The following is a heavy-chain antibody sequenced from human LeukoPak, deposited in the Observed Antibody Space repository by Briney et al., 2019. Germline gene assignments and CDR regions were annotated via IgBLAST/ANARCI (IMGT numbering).Heavy chain of an antibody. CDR1: GGTFSSYA. D-gene: IGHD3-22*01. CDR3: AREGGYYDSSGYLDY. Sequence: SVKVSCKASGGTFSSYAISWVRQAPGQGLEWMGGIIPIFGTANYAQKFQGRVTITTDESASTAYMELSSLRSEDTAVYYCAREGGYYDSSGYLDYWGQGTLVTVSS. V-gene: IGHV1-69*05. CDR2: IIPIFGTA. J-gene: IGHJ4*02.